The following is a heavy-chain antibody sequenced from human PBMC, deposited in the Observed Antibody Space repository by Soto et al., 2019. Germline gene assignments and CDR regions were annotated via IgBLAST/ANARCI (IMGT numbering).Heavy chain of an antibody. Sequence: EVQLVESGGGLVQPGGSLTLACAGSGFKFSSYEMNWVRQAPGKGRGWLSFILHRGVIIYYADSIKGRFTISSDNAKNLLYLHMNSLRVEDTAIYYCATRLSVSYGPLFDQWGQGTLVTVSS. D-gene: IGHD3-16*01. CDR3: ATRLSVSYGPLFDQ. CDR2: ILHRGVII. J-gene: IGHJ4*02. CDR1: GFKFSSYE. V-gene: IGHV3-48*03.